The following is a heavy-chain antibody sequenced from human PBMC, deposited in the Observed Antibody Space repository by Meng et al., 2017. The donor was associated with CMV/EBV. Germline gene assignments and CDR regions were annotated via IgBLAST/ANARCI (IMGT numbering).Heavy chain of an antibody. CDR2: IYYSGST. Sequence: SETLSLTCTVSGGSVSSGSYYWSWIRQPPGKGLEWIGYIYYSGSTNYNPSLKSRVTISVDTSKNQFSLKLSSVTAADTAMYYCARDLKYYYDSSGHYGMDVWGQGTTVTVSS. CDR1: GGSVSSGSYY. D-gene: IGHD3-22*01. V-gene: IGHV4-61*01. CDR3: ARDLKYYYDSSGHYGMDV. J-gene: IGHJ6*02.